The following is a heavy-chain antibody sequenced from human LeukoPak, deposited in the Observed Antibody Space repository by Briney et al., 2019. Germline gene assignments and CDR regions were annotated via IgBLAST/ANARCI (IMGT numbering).Heavy chain of an antibody. CDR3: AKSSRPSLGGRTQFDY. CDR2: ISGSGGST. Sequence: PGGSLRLSCGASGFTFSSYAMSWVRQAPGKGLEWVSAISGSGGSTYYADSVKGRFTISRDNSKNTLYLQMNSLRAEDTAVYYCAKSSRPSLGGRTQFDYWGQGTLVTVSS. D-gene: IGHD6-19*01. V-gene: IGHV3-23*01. J-gene: IGHJ4*02. CDR1: GFTFSSYA.